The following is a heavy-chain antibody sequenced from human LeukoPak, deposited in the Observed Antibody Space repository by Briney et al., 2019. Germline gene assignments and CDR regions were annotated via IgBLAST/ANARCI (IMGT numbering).Heavy chain of an antibody. V-gene: IGHV4-31*03. CDR1: GASISTGGFY. CDR2: IYYTGSV. Sequence: SETLSLTCTISGASISTGGFYWTWIRQPPGEGLEWIGYIYYTGSVDYNASLKSRLTISLDTSKNRFSLKLNSVTAADTAVYYCARDHSYYFGSQTSTLDVWGQGTAVTVSS. J-gene: IGHJ6*02. D-gene: IGHD3-10*01. CDR3: ARDHSYYFGSQTSTLDV.